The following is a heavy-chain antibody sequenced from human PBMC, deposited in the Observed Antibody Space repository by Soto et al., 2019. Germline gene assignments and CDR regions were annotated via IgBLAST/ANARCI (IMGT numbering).Heavy chain of an antibody. CDR2: INSDGSST. J-gene: IGHJ4*02. CDR1: GFTFSNYW. D-gene: IGHD3-10*01. CDR3: AFTMVRGVFDY. V-gene: IGHV3-74*01. Sequence: GGSLRLSFAASGFTFSNYWMYWVRQAPGKGLVWVSRINSDGSSTSYADSVEGRFTISRDNAKNTLYLQMNSLRAEDTAVYYCAFTMVRGVFDYWGQGTLVTVSS.